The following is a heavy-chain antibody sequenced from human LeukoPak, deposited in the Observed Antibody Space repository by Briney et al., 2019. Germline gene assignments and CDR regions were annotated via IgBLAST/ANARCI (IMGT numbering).Heavy chain of an antibody. CDR1: GGSISGYY. CDR3: ARRVVAGTTVDF. D-gene: IGHD6-19*01. J-gene: IGHJ4*02. CDR2: ISTSGST. Sequence: SETLSLTCTVSGGSISGYYWSWIRQPAGMGLEWIGRISTSGSTHYSPSLKSRVTMSVDTSRNQFSLNLSSVAAADTAVYYCARRVVAGTTVDFWGQGNLVTVSS. V-gene: IGHV4-4*07.